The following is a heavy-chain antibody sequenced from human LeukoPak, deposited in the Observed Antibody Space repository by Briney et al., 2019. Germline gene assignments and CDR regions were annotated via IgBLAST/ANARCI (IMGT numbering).Heavy chain of an antibody. CDR3: ARAEYYYDSSGTNDAFDI. CDR1: GYTFTSYG. CDR2: ISAYNGNT. V-gene: IGHV1-18*01. J-gene: IGHJ3*02. Sequence: ASVKVSCKASGYTFTSYGISWVRQAPGQGLEWMGWISAYNGNTNYAQKFQGRVTITADKSTSTAYMELSSLRSEDTAVYYCARAEYYYDSSGTNDAFDIWGQGTMVTVSS. D-gene: IGHD3-22*01.